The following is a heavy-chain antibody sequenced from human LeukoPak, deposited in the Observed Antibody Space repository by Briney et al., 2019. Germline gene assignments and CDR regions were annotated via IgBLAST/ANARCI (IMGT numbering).Heavy chain of an antibody. CDR3: ARHPDLGYCTNGVCYSFDP. D-gene: IGHD2-8*01. V-gene: IGHV4-39*01. CDR2: IYYSGST. J-gene: IGHJ5*02. CDR1: GGSISSSSYY. Sequence: PSETLSLTCTVSGGSISSSSYYWGWIRQPPGKGLEWIGSIYYSGSTYYNPSLKSRVTISVDTSKNQFSLKLSSVTAADTAVYYCARHPDLGYCTNGVCYSFDPWGQGTLVTVSS.